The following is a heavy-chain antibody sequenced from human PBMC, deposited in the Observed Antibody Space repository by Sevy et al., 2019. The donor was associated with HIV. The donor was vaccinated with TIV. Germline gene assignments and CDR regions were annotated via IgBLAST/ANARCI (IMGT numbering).Heavy chain of an antibody. J-gene: IGHJ4*02. D-gene: IGHD6-13*01. CDR2: IKSKTDGGTT. CDR1: GFTFSNAW. CDR3: TTGEQQLVQSFAY. Sequence: GGSLRLSCAASGFTFSNAWMSWVRQAPGKGLEWVGRIKSKTDGGTTDYAAPVKGRFTISRDDSKNTLYLQTDSLKTEDTAVYYCTTGEQQLVQSFAYSGQGTLVTVSS. V-gene: IGHV3-15*01.